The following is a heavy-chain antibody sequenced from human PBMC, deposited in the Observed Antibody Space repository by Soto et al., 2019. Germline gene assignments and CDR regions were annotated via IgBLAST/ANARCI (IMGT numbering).Heavy chain of an antibody. CDR3: ARDRSGDYDFWSGYSRADYYYGMDV. Sequence: NPSETLSLTCTVSGGSISSGGYYWSWIRQHPGKGLEWIGYIYYSGSTYYNPSLKSRVTISVDTSKNQFSLKLSSVTAADTAVYYCARDRSGDYDFWSGYSRADYYYGMDVWGQGTTVTVSS. CDR1: GGSISSGGYY. D-gene: IGHD3-3*01. J-gene: IGHJ6*02. V-gene: IGHV4-31*03. CDR2: IYYSGST.